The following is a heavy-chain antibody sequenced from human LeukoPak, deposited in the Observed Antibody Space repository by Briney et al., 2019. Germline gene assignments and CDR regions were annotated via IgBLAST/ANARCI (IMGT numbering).Heavy chain of an antibody. CDR2: ISYDGSNK. CDR3: ARAANAFDI. CDR1: GFTFSSYA. Sequence: GGSLRLSCAASGFTFSSYAMHWVRQAPGKGLEWVAVISYDGSNKYYADSVKGRFTISRDNSKNTLYLQMNSLRAEDTAVYHCARAANAFDIWGQGTMVTVSS. V-gene: IGHV3-30*04. J-gene: IGHJ3*02.